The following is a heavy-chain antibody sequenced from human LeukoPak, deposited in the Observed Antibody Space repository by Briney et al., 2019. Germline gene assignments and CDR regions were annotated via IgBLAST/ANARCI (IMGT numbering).Heavy chain of an antibody. CDR1: GFTISNAW. Sequence: GGSLRLSCAASGFTISNAWMSWVRQAPGKGLEWVGRIKSKTGGGTTDYAAPVKGRFTISRDDSKNTLYLQMNSLKTEDTALYYCTTDLTDYGYGMDVWGQGTTVTVSS. V-gene: IGHV3-15*01. J-gene: IGHJ6*02. CDR2: IKSKTGGGTT. CDR3: TTDLTDYGYGMDV.